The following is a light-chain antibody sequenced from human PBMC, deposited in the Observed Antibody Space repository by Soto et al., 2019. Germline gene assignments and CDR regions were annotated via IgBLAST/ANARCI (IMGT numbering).Light chain of an antibody. CDR1: QRVSRY. CDR3: QQRSSWPLT. CDR2: GAT. Sequence: EIVLTQSAATLSLSPGERATLSCRAIQRVSRYLAWYQHKPGQSPRLLIYGATNRATGVPARFSGSGSGTDFTLTISNLEPEDFAVYYCQQRSSWPLTFGGGTKVDIK. V-gene: IGKV3-11*01. J-gene: IGKJ4*01.